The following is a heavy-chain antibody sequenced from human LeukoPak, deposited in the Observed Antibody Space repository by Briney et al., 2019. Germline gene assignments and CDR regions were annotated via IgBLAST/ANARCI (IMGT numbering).Heavy chain of an antibody. Sequence: KPSETLSLTCSVSGGSISSSTCYWSWIRQPPGKGLEWIGDFHYTGSTNYNPSLKSRVTISIDTSRNQFSLELNSVTAADTAVYYCARRRVAGGARWFDPWGQGTLVTVS. D-gene: IGHD6-13*01. CDR2: FHYTGST. CDR3: ARRRVAGGARWFDP. J-gene: IGHJ5*02. V-gene: IGHV4-61*01. CDR1: GGSISSSTCY.